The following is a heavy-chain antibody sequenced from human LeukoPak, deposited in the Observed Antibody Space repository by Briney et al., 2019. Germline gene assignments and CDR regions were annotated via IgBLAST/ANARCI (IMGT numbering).Heavy chain of an antibody. CDR3: ATETTGDFDY. CDR2: IDFTSRYI. CDR1: GFTFSSYS. D-gene: IGHD1-1*01. J-gene: IGHJ4*02. Sequence: GGSLRLSCAASGFTFSSYSMNWVRQAPGKGLEWVSSIDFTSRYIYNADSVKGRFTTSRDNAKNSLDLQMNSLKVEDTAVYYCATETTGDFDYWGLETLVTVSS. V-gene: IGHV3-21*01.